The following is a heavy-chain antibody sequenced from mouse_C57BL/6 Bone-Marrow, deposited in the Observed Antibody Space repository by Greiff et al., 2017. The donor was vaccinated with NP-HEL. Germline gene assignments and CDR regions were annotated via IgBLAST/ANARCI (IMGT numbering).Heavy chain of an antibody. Sequence: VQLQQSGAELAKPGASVKLSCKASGYTFTSYWMHWVKQRPGQGLEWIGYLNPSSGYTKYNQKFKDKATLTADKSSSTAYMQLSSLTYEDSAVYYCAREGITTALGFDYWGQGTTLTVSS. CDR1: GYTFTSYW. J-gene: IGHJ2*01. D-gene: IGHD1-2*01. CDR2: LNPSSGYT. CDR3: AREGITTALGFDY. V-gene: IGHV1-7*01.